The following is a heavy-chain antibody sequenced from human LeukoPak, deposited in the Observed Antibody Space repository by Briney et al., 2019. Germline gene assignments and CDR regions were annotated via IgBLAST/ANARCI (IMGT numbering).Heavy chain of an antibody. J-gene: IGHJ2*01. D-gene: IGHD3-3*02. CDR3: ARDQTFRGTWFFDL. Sequence: GASLRLSCAASGFTFTSYNLHWVRQAPGKGLEWVALLSYDGSNQYYADYVKGRFSIYRDTSKNTLYMQMNSLRAEDTAVYYCARDQTFRGTWFFDLWGRGTLVTAS. CDR2: LSYDGSNQ. V-gene: IGHV3-30-3*01. CDR1: GFTFTSYN.